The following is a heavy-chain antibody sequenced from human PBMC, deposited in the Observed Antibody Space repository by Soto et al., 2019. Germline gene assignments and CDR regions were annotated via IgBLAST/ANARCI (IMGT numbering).Heavy chain of an antibody. V-gene: IGHV4-30-4*01. J-gene: IGHJ4*02. Sequence: SETLSLTCTVSGGSFSGYFWTWIRQPPGKGLEWVGYIYYTGNNFYNPALKSRVAISVDPSTNQFSLKLASVTDADTAVYFCAREPKQNYDSSPWNGGFDSWGPGTLVTVSS. CDR3: AREPKQNYDSSPWNGGFDS. CDR1: GGSFSGYF. CDR2: IYYTGNN. D-gene: IGHD3-22*01.